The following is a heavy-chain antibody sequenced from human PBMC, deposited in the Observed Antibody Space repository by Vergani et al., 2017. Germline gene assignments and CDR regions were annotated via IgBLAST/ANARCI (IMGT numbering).Heavy chain of an antibody. CDR3: ARGNKDTAMVKGYYYYMDV. Sequence: QVQLQQWGAGLLKPSETLSLTCAVYVGSFSGYYWSWIRQPPGKGLEWFGEINHSGSTNYNPSLKSRVTISVDTSKNQFSLKLSSVTAADTAVYYCARGNKDTAMVKGYYYYMDVWGKGTTVTVSS. V-gene: IGHV4-34*01. J-gene: IGHJ6*03. D-gene: IGHD5-18*01. CDR2: INHSGST. CDR1: VGSFSGYY.